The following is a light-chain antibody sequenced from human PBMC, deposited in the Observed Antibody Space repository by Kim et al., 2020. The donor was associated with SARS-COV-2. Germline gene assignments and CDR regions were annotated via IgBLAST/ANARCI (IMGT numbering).Light chain of an antibody. Sequence: SPGERASLSCMASQSVNRNYLALYQRKPGQAPRLLIYGASSRATGIPDRFSGSGSGTDFTLSINRLEPEDFAVYDCQQYGTSPETFGGGTKVDIK. CDR2: GAS. V-gene: IGKV3-20*01. CDR3: QQYGTSPET. J-gene: IGKJ4*01. CDR1: QSVNRNY.